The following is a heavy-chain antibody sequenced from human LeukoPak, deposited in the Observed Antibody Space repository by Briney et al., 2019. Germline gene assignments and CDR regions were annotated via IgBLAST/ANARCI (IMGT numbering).Heavy chain of an antibody. Sequence: PSETLSLTCTVSGGSISNYYWNWIRQPPGKGLEWIGYIYYSGSTNYNPSLKSRVTISVDTSKNQFSLKLSSVTAAVTAVYYCARGYNRNLWGDAFDIWGQGTMVTVSS. J-gene: IGHJ3*02. CDR3: ARGYNRNLWGDAFDI. V-gene: IGHV4-59*01. D-gene: IGHD1-14*01. CDR2: IYYSGST. CDR1: GGSISNYY.